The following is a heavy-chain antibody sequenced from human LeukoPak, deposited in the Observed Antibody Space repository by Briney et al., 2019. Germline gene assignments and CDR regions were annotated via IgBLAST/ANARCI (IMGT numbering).Heavy chain of an antibody. CDR3: ARGLHFDY. CDR1: GGSFSGYY. V-gene: IGHV4-34*01. J-gene: IGHJ4*02. Sequence: PSETLSLTCAVYGGSFSGYYWSWIRQPPGKGLEWIGEINHSGSTNYNPSLKSRVTISVDTSKNQFSLKLSAVTAADTAVYYCARGLHFDYWGQGILVTVSS. CDR2: INHSGST.